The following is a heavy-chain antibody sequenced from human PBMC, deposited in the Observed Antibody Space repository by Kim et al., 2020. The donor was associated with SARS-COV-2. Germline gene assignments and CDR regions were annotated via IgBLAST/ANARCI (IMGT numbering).Heavy chain of an antibody. V-gene: IGHV4-59*08. CDR3: ARHHYDFVWGSYRYGMDV. Sequence: SETLSLTCTVSGGSISSYYWSWIRQPPGKGLEWIGYIYYSGSTNYNPSLKSPVTISVDTSKNQFSLKLSSVTAADTAFYYCARHHYDFVWGSYRYGMDVWGQGTTVTVSS. CDR2: IYYSGST. D-gene: IGHD3-16*02. CDR1: GGSISSYY. J-gene: IGHJ6*02.